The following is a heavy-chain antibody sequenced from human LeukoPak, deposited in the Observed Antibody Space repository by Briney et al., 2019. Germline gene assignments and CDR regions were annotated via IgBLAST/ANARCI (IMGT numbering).Heavy chain of an antibody. D-gene: IGHD1-26*01. V-gene: IGHV3-30*04. CDR2: ISYNGRNK. CDR1: GFTFSDYA. CDR3: AKDKIVGAHFDY. J-gene: IGHJ4*02. Sequence: GGSLRLSCAASGFTFSDYAMHWVRQAPGKGLEWVAAISYNGRNKHYAGAVKGRFTISRDNSKNTLYLQMNSLRADDTAVYYCAKDKIVGAHFDYWGQGTLVTVSS.